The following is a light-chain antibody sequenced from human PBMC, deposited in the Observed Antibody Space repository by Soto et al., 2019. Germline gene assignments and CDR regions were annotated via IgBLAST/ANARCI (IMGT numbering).Light chain of an antibody. CDR2: DAS. J-gene: IGKJ1*01. CDR3: QQYETFSGT. V-gene: IGKV1-5*01. Sequence: DIQMAHSPSTLSGSFGDTVTVTVRASQSVSGWLAWYQQKPGEGPKLLIYDASALPRGVPSRFSGSGSGTKFTLTIASLQPDDFATYYCQQYETFSGTFGPGTKVDIK. CDR1: QSVSGW.